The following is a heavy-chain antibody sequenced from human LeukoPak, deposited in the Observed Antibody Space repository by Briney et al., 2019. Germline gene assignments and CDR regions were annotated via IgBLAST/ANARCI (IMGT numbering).Heavy chain of an antibody. CDR3: ARDYDVLTAYPPTQLFDP. V-gene: IGHV4-39*07. CDR2: IYYSGTT. Sequence: PSETLSLTCTVSGGSISSDNYYWGGIRQPPGEGLVWIGGIYYSGTTYYNPSLKSRVTISVDTSKNQFSLKLSSVTAADTAVYYCARDYDVLTAYPPTQLFDPWGQGTLVTVSS. CDR1: GGSISSDNYY. D-gene: IGHD3-9*01. J-gene: IGHJ5*02.